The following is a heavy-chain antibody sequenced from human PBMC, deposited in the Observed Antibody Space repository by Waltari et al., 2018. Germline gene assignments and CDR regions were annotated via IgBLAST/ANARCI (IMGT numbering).Heavy chain of an antibody. Sequence: EVQLVESGGGLVKPGGSLRLSCEGSGFTFSSYTMNCVCQAPGKGLEWVSSISSGSSYIYNADSVKGRFTISRDNAKNSLYLQMNSLRAEDTAVYYCARDPIEVGASYYQYYYMDVWGKGTTVTVSS. J-gene: IGHJ6*03. CDR3: ARDPIEVGASYYQYYYMDV. CDR2: ISSGSSYI. CDR1: GFTFSSYT. V-gene: IGHV3-21*01. D-gene: IGHD1-26*01.